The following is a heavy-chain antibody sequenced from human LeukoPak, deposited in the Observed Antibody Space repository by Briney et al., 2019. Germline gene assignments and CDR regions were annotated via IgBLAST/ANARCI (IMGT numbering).Heavy chain of an antibody. CDR2: TYYRSKWSN. Sequence: SQTLSLTCAISGDSVSSNFVTWNWIRQSPSRGLEWLGRTYYRSKWSNDYAVSVKSRITINPDTSKNQFSLQLNSVIPEDTALYYCARARSGIFEYWGQGILVTVSS. V-gene: IGHV6-1*01. D-gene: IGHD6-19*01. J-gene: IGHJ4*02. CDR3: ARARSGIFEY. CDR1: GDSVSSNFVT.